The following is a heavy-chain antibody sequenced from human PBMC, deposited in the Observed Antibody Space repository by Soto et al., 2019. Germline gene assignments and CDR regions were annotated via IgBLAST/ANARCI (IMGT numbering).Heavy chain of an antibody. D-gene: IGHD1-7*01. V-gene: IGHV4-30-2*01. CDR3: ARTESGTFDP. CDR2: IYHSGST. J-gene: IGHJ5*02. Sequence: QLQLQESGSGLVKPSQTLSLTCAVSGGSISSGGYSCSWIRQPPGKGLEWIGYIYHSGSTYYNPSLNSRVTISVARSKNQCSLKLSSVTAADTAVYYCARTESGTFDPWGQGTLVTVSS. CDR1: GGSISSGGYS.